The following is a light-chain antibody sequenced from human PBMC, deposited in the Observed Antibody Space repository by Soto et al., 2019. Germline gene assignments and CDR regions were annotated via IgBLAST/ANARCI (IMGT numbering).Light chain of an antibody. CDR2: GAS. CDR3: QQYHKWPPFT. J-gene: IGKJ4*01. Sequence: EVGMTQSPSTLSVSPLERSTLSCRASQSVSSNLAWYQQKPGQTPRLLMYGASTRATGIPARFSGSGSGTKFTLTISSLQSEDFAVYYCQQYHKWPPFTFGGGTKVDIK. V-gene: IGKV3-15*01. CDR1: QSVSSN.